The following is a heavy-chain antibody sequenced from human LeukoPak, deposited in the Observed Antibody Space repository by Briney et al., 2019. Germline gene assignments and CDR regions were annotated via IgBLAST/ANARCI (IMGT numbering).Heavy chain of an antibody. V-gene: IGHV3-48*01. CDR3: ARDRTIFGVVIWFDP. CDR1: GFTFSSYS. Sequence: GGSLRLSCAASGFTFSSYSMNWVRQAPGKGLEWVSYISSSSSTIYYADSVKGRFTISRDNAKNSLYLQMNSLRAEDTAVYYCARDRTIFGVVIWFDPWGQGTLVTVSS. CDR2: ISSSSSTI. J-gene: IGHJ5*02. D-gene: IGHD3-3*01.